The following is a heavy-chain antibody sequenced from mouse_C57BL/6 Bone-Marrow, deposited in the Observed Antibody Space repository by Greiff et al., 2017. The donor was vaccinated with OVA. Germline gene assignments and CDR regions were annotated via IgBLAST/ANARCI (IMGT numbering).Heavy chain of an antibody. CDR3: AKRGGLLWYFDV. Sequence: QVQLKESGPGLVAPSQSLSITCTVSGFSLTSYGVDWVRQPPGKGLEWLGVLWGGGSTNYNSALMSRLSISKDNSKSQVFLKMTSLQTDDTAMYYCAKRGGLLWYFDVWGTGTTVTVSS. CDR1: GFSLTSYG. CDR2: LWGGGST. D-gene: IGHD2-3*01. V-gene: IGHV2-9*01. J-gene: IGHJ1*03.